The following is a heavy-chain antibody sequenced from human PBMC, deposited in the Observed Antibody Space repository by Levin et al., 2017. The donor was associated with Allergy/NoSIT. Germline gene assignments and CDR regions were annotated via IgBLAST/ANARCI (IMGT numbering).Heavy chain of an antibody. CDR1: GGSISSSY. Sequence: SQTLSLTCTVSGGSISSSYWSWIRPPPGKGLEWIGYIYYSGRTKYNPSLKSRVTISVDTSKNQFSLKLNSVTAADTAVYYCARLSVVIDYWGQGTLVTVSS. J-gene: IGHJ4*02. CDR2: IYYSGRT. V-gene: IGHV4-59*01. D-gene: IGHD2-21*01. CDR3: ARLSVVIDY.